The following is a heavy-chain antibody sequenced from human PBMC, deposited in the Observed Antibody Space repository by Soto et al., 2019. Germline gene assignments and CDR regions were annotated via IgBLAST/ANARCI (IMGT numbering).Heavy chain of an antibody. Sequence: EVQLVESGGGLVQPGGSLRVSCAASGFTFNNYWMSWVRQARGRGLEWVANIKQDGSEKYYGNSVKGRFTISRDNAKKSLYLQMNGLRAKDTAVYYCARDPLLYCSSGRCYVGDTFDIWGQGTMVTVSS. CDR3: ARDPLLYCSSGRCYVGDTFDI. J-gene: IGHJ3*02. D-gene: IGHD2-2*01. V-gene: IGHV3-7*05. CDR1: GFTFNNYW. CDR2: IKQDGSEK.